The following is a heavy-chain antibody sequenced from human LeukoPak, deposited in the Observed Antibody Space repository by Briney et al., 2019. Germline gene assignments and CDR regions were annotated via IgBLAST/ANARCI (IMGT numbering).Heavy chain of an antibody. V-gene: IGHV4-61*08. J-gene: IGHJ2*01. CDR3: ARGGSGWYRPLPFDL. Sequence: SETLSLTCTVSGGSISSGGYYWSWIRQHPGKGLEWIGNIYYSGSTNYNPSLKSRVTISVDTSKNQFSLKLSSVTAADTAVYYCARGGSGWYRPLPFDLWGRGTLVTVSS. CDR2: IYYSGST. CDR1: GGSISSGGYY. D-gene: IGHD6-19*01.